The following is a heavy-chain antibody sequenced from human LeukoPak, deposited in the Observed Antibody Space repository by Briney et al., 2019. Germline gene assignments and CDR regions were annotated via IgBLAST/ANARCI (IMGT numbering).Heavy chain of an antibody. J-gene: IGHJ4*02. CDR1: GFTFSSYA. CDR3: ARDRPADY. CDR2: ISYHGSNK. Sequence: GGSLRLSCAASGFTFSSYAMHWVRQAPGKGLEWVAVISYHGSNKYYADSARGRFTISRDNSKNTLYLQMNSLRAEDTAVYYCARDRPADYWGQGTLVSVSS. V-gene: IGHV3-30*04.